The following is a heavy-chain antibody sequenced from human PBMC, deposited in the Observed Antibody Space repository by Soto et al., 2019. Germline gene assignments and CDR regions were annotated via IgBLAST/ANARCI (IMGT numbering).Heavy chain of an antibody. CDR1: GFSLSTSGVG. V-gene: IGHV2-5*02. Sequence: SGPTLVNPTQTLTLTCSFSGFSLSTSGVGVAWIRQPPGKALEWLAIIYWDDDRRYSPSLKTRLAITKDTSKNQVVLTMTNLDPGETATFYLAQIMITWGGVSALDAFDMWGQGTMVTVSS. CDR2: IYWDDDR. CDR3: AQIMITWGGVSALDAFDM. D-gene: IGHD3-16*01. J-gene: IGHJ3*02.